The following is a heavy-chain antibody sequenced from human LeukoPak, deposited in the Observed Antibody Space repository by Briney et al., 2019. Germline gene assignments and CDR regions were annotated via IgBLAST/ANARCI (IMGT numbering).Heavy chain of an antibody. V-gene: IGHV3-21*01. D-gene: IGHD6-13*01. J-gene: IGHJ4*02. CDR3: ARKYSSSWYVDY. CDR2: ISSSSNYI. CDR1: GFTFSSYS. Sequence: GGSLRLSCAASGFTFSSYSMNWVRQAPGKGLEWVSSISSSSNYIYYADSVKGRFTISRDSAKNSLYLQMNSLRAEDTAVYYCARKYSSSWYVDYWGQGTLVTVSS.